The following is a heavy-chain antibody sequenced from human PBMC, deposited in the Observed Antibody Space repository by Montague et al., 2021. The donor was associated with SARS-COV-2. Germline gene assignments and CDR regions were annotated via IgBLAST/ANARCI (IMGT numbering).Heavy chain of an antibody. CDR3: ARGLWFGELLYYYYYYGMDV. J-gene: IGHJ6*02. CDR2: TYHRSKWYN. CDR1: GDNVSSNSAA. D-gene: IGHD3-10*01. V-gene: IGHV6-1*01. Sequence: CAISGDNVSSNSAAWNWIRQSPSRGLEWLGRTYHRSKWYNDYAVSVKSRITINPDTSKNQFSLQLNSVTPEDTAVYYCARGLWFGELLYYYYYYGMDVWGQGTTVTVSS.